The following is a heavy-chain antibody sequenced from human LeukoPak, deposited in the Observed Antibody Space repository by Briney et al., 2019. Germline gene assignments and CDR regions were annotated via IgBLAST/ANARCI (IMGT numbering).Heavy chain of an antibody. J-gene: IGHJ6*02. CDR2: ISAGGGST. CDR3: ARDLRVSGTHCYYGMDA. V-gene: IGHV3-23*01. Sequence: GGSLRLSCAASGFTFSSYAMSWVRQAPGKGLEWVSAISAGGGSTYYADSVKGRFTISRHNSKNTLYLQMNSLRAEDTAVYYCARDLRVSGTHCYYGMDAWGQGTTVTVSS. D-gene: IGHD6-13*01. CDR1: GFTFSSYA.